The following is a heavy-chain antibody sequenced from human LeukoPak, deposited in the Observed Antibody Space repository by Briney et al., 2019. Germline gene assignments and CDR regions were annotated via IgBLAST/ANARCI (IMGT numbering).Heavy chain of an antibody. J-gene: IGHJ4*02. CDR2: IIPIFGTA. CDR1: GGTFSSYA. V-gene: IGHV1-69*13. Sequence: SAKVSCKASGGTFSSYAISWVRQAPGQGLEWMGGIIPIFGTANYAQKFLGRVTITADESTSTAYMELSSLRSEDTAVYYCAREDLSRGTTQEYDYWGQGTLVTVSS. CDR3: AREDLSRGTTQEYDY. D-gene: IGHD3-16*01.